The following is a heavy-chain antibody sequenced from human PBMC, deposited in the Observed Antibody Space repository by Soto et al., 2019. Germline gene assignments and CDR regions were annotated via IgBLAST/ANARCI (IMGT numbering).Heavy chain of an antibody. CDR3: ARDKGPVIYGQTRIRDYSYAMDV. CDR1: GASISSGAYF. CDR2: IYYSVIT. J-gene: IGHJ6*02. Sequence: QVQLQGSGPRLVKPTQTLSLTCSDSGASISSGAYFWTWIRHHPGKGLEWIGYIYYSVITSYTYQNPSLQSRVTISVDTSKNLFSLRLTSVTAADTATYYWARDKGPVIYGQTRIRDYSYAMDVWGQGTTVIVSS. D-gene: IGHD3-10*01. V-gene: IGHV4-31*03.